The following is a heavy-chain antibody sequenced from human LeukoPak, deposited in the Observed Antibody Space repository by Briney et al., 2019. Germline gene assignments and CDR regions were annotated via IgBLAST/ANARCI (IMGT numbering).Heavy chain of an antibody. Sequence: GGSLRLSCAASGFTFSSYAMSWVRQAPGKGLEWVSAISGSGGSTYYADSVKGRFTISRDNSKNTLYLQMNSLRAEDTAVYYCARVARYYGSGRPNPPDYWGQGTLVTVSS. D-gene: IGHD3-10*01. CDR3: ARVARYYGSGRPNPPDY. CDR1: GFTFSSYA. CDR2: ISGSGGST. J-gene: IGHJ4*02. V-gene: IGHV3-23*01.